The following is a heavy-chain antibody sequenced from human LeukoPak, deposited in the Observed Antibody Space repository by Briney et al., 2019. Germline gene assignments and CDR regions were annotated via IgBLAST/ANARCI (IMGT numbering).Heavy chain of an antibody. D-gene: IGHD3-22*01. CDR1: GGPISSYY. CDR2: IYYSGST. V-gene: IGHV4-59*01. J-gene: IGHJ4*02. CDR3: ARGDYYDSSGYFDY. Sequence: SETLSLTCTVSGGPISSYYWSWIRQPPGKGLEWIGYIYYSGSTNYNPSLKSRVTISVDTSKNQFSLKLSSVTAADTAVYYCARGDYYDSSGYFDYWGQGTLVTVSS.